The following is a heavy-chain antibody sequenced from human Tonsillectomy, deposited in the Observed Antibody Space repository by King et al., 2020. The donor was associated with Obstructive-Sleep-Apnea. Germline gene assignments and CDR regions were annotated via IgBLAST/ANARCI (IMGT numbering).Heavy chain of an antibody. Sequence: VQLVESGGGLVQPGGSLRLSCAASGFTFSSCWMHWVRQAPGKGLVWVSRINSDGRSTSYADSVKGRFTISRDNAKNTLNLQMNSLRAEDTAVYYCARPLKYDFWSGCYTDVDVFDIWGQGTMVTVSS. CDR2: INSDGRST. D-gene: IGHD3-3*01. V-gene: IGHV3-74*01. J-gene: IGHJ3*02. CDR1: GFTFSSCW. CDR3: ARPLKYDFWSGCYTDVDVFDI.